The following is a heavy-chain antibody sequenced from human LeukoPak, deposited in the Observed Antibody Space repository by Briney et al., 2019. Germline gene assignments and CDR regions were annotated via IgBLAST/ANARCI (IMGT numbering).Heavy chain of an antibody. CDR1: GGSISGYY. D-gene: IGHD4-17*01. CDR2: IYISGRT. V-gene: IGHV4-4*07. J-gene: IGHJ4*02. Sequence: SETLSLTCTISGGSISGYYWRWLRQPAGKGLEWIGRIYISGRTTYNPSLESRVTMSVDTSKNRFSLNLRSVTAADTAVYYCGRGDFGDSDVFRLWGQGTLVSVSS. CDR3: GRGDFGDSDVFRL.